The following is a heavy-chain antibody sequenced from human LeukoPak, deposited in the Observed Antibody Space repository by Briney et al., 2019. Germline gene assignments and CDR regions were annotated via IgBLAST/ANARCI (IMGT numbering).Heavy chain of an antibody. V-gene: IGHV1-2*02. CDR2: INPNSGGT. CDR3: ARGVAVGAFDI. D-gene: IGHD3-3*01. J-gene: IGHJ3*02. Sequence: AAVNVSCMASGYTFTVYYMHWVRHAPGQGLGWMGWINPNSGGTNYAQKFQGRVTMTRDTSISTAYMELSRLRSDDTAVYYCARGVAVGAFDIWGQGTMVTVSS. CDR1: GYTFTVYY.